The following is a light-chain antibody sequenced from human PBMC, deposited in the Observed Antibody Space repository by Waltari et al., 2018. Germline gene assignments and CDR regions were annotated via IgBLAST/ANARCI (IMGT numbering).Light chain of an antibody. CDR1: SSDVGFYNY. CDR3: NSYTGSSSWV. CDR2: DVS. V-gene: IGLV2-14*01. Sequence: QSALTQPASVSGSPGQSITISCTGTSSDVGFYNYVSWYQQHPGKVPKLIIYDVSERPSGVSDRFSGSKSGNTASLTISGLQAEDEADYYCNSYTGSSSWVFGGGTKLTVL. J-gene: IGLJ3*02.